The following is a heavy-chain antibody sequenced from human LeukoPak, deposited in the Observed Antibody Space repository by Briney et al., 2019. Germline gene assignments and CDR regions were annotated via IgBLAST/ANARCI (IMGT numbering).Heavy chain of an antibody. CDR1: GGTFSSYA. CDR3: ARVGFLEWFLDY. J-gene: IGHJ4*02. Sequence: ASVKVSCKASGGTFSSYAISWVRQAPGQGLEWMGGIIPIFGTANYAQKLQGRVTMTTDTSTSTAYMELRSLRSDDTAVYYCARVGFLEWFLDYWGQGTLVTVSS. D-gene: IGHD3-3*01. V-gene: IGHV1-69*05. CDR2: IIPIFGTA.